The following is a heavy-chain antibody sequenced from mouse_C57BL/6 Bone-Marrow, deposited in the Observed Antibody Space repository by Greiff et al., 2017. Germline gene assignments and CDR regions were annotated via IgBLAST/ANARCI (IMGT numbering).Heavy chain of an antibody. V-gene: IGHV1-54*02. CDR2: INPGSGGT. Sequence: VQLQQSGAELVRPGTSVKVSCKASGYAFTNYLIEWVKQRPGQGLEWIGVINPGSGGTNYNEKFKGKATITVDTSSNTAYLQLSSLTSEDTAVYYCTRIAYWGQGTLVTVSA. CDR3: TRIAY. J-gene: IGHJ3*01. CDR1: GYAFTNYL.